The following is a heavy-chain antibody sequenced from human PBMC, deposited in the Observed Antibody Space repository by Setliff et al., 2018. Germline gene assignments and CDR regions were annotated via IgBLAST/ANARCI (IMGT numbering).Heavy chain of an antibody. Sequence: PSETLSLTCAVSGVSINSLNWWTWVRQSPGKGLEWIGYIYHDGPSVHYSPSLKSRVTISIDKSKNQFSPKLSSGTAADTAVYYWARGGGRYHSASWGQGTLVTVSS. CDR1: GVSINSLNW. J-gene: IGHJ5*02. V-gene: IGHV4-4*02. CDR3: ARGGGRYHSAS. D-gene: IGHD1-26*01. CDR2: IYHDGPS.